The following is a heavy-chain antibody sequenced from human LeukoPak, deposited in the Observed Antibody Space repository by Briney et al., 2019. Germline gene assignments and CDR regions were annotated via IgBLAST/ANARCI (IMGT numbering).Heavy chain of an antibody. V-gene: IGHV5-51*01. Sequence: RQMPGKGLEWMGIINPDDSDTRYSPSFQGQVTISADKSISTAYLQWSSLKASDTAMYYCARVGEQDWFDPWGQGTLVTVSS. D-gene: IGHD4-17*01. CDR3: ARVGEQDWFDP. J-gene: IGHJ5*02. CDR2: INPDDSDT.